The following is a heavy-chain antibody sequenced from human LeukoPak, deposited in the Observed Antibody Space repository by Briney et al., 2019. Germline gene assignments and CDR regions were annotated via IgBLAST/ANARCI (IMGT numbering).Heavy chain of an antibody. J-gene: IGHJ4*02. D-gene: IGHD2-15*01. V-gene: IGHV3-23*01. CDR3: AKVYCSGGSCSYFDY. Sequence: GGSLRLSCAASGFTLSSYAMSWVRQAPGKGLEWVSAISGSGGSTYYADSVKGRFTISRDNSKNTLYLQMNSLRAEDTAVYYCAKVYCSGGSCSYFDYWGQGTLVTVSS. CDR1: GFTLSSYA. CDR2: ISGSGGST.